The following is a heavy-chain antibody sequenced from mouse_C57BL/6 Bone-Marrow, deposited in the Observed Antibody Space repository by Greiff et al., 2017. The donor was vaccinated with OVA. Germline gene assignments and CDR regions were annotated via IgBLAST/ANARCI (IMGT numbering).Heavy chain of an antibody. CDR2: IYPRDGST. J-gene: IGHJ4*01. CDR3: ARASYLTGFYYAMDY. CDR1: GYTFTSYD. D-gene: IGHD4-1*01. Sequence: VQLVESGPELVKPGASVKLSCKASGYTFTSYDINWVKQRPGQGLEWIGWIYPRDGSTKYNEKFKGKATLTVDTSSSTAYMELHSLTSENSAIYFGARASYLTGFYYAMDYWGQGTSVTVSS. V-gene: IGHV1-85*01.